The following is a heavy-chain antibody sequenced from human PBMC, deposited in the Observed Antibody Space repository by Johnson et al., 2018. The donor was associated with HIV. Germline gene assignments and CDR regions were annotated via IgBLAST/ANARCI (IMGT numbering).Heavy chain of an antibody. Sequence: VQLVESGGGLVQPGGSLRLSCVASGIIFSSYWMSWVRQAPGKGLEWVAKIKQDGSEKYYVDPVKARLTISRDNAQNSLYLQMNSLGAEDTAVYYCARDLGEMATTAGDAFDIWGQGTMVTVSS. D-gene: IGHD5-24*01. CDR2: IKQDGSEK. CDR3: ARDLGEMATTAGDAFDI. CDR1: GIIFSSYW. J-gene: IGHJ3*02. V-gene: IGHV3-7*01.